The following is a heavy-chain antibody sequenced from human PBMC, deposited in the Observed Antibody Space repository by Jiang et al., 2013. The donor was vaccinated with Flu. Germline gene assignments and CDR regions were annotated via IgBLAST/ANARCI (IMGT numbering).Heavy chain of an antibody. CDR3: ARDREWELLGTFDY. V-gene: IGHV6-1*01. J-gene: IGHJ4*02. CDR1: GDSVSSVSAA. CDR2: TYHRSKWYT. D-gene: IGHD1-26*01. Sequence: QTLSLTCAISGDSVSSVSAAWNWIRQSPSRGLEWLGRTYHRSKWYTDYAVSVKSRITINSDTSKNQFSLQLNSVTPEDTAVYYCARDREWELLGTFDYWGQGTLVTVSS.